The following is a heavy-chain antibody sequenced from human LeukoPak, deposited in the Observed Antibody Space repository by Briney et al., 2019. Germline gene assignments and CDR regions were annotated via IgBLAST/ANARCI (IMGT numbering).Heavy chain of an antibody. J-gene: IGHJ4*02. CDR1: GGSISSYY. Sequence: PSETLSLTCTVSGGSISSYYWSWIRQPPGKGLEWIGYIYYSGSTNYNPSLKSRVTISVDTSKNQFSLKLSSLTAADTAVYYCARQGGYSSSPDFWGQGTLVTVSS. V-gene: IGHV4-59*08. CDR2: IYYSGST. D-gene: IGHD6-13*01. CDR3: ARQGGYSSSPDF.